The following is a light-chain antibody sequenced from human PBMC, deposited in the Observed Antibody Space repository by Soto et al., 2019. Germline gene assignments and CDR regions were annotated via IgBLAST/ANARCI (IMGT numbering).Light chain of an antibody. Sequence: EIVMTQSPATLSVSPGERATLSCRASQSVSSNLAWYQQKPGQAPRLVIFDASSRANGVPARFGGSGSGTDFTLTINSLEPEDFAVYYCQQRNVWPPITFGQGTRLEIK. J-gene: IGKJ5*01. CDR1: QSVSSN. CDR2: DAS. CDR3: QQRNVWPPIT. V-gene: IGKV3D-15*01.